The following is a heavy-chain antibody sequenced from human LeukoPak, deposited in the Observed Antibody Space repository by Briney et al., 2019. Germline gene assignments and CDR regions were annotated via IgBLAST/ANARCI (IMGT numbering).Heavy chain of an antibody. CDR2: IIPIFGTA. CDR3: ARAIYDSSGYYTYYFDY. Sequence: ASVKVSCKASGYTFTGYYMHWVRQAPGQGLEWMGGIIPIFGTANYAQKFQGRVTITADESTSTAYMELSSLRSEDTAVYYCARAIYDSSGYYTYYFDYWGQGTLVTVSS. CDR1: GYTFTGYY. V-gene: IGHV1-69*13. J-gene: IGHJ4*02. D-gene: IGHD3-22*01.